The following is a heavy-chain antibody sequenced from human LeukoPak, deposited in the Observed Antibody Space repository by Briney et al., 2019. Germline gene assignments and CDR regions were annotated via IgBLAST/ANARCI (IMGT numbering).Heavy chain of an antibody. D-gene: IGHD3-22*01. J-gene: IGHJ5*02. V-gene: IGHV1-69*04. CDR3: ASLYRTEEYYYDSSGYP. CDR2: IIPILGIA. CDR1: GGTFSSYA. Sequence: SVKVSCKASGGTFSSYAISWVRQAPGQGLEWMGRIIPILGIANYAQKFQGRVTITADKSTSTAYMELSSLRSEDTAVYYCASLYRTEEYYYDSSGYPWGQGTLVTVSS.